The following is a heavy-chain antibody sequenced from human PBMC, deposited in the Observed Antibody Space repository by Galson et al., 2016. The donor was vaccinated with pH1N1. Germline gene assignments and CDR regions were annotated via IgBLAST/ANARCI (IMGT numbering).Heavy chain of an antibody. J-gene: IGHJ5*02. CDR2: IYWDDDK. CDR3: APSTFGERLNWCDP. V-gene: IGHV2-5*02. CDR1: GFSLSTSGVR. Sequence: PALVKPTQTLTLTCTFSGFSLSTSGVRVGWIRQPPGKALEWLALIYWDDDKRYSPSLKSRLTITKVTSKNQVVLTMTNMDPVDTATYYCAPSTFGERLNWCDPWGQGTLVTVSS. D-gene: IGHD3-10*01.